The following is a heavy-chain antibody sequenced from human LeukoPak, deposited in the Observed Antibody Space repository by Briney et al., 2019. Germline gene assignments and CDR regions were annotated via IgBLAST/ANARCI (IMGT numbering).Heavy chain of an antibody. J-gene: IGHJ3*02. CDR1: AGSLSTYW. CDR3: ARHGGRYMEAVDI. V-gene: IGHV4-39*01. D-gene: IGHD2-15*01. CDR2: IYYSGST. Sequence: NPSETLSLTCSVSAGSLSTYWWSWIRQPPGKGLEWIGSIYYSGSTYYNPSLKSRVTISVDTSKNQFSLKLSSVTAADTAVYYCARHGGRYMEAVDIWGQGTIVTVSS.